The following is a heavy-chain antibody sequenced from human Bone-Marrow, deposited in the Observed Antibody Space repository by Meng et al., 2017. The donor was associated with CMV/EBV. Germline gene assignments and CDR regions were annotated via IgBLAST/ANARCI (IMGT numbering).Heavy chain of an antibody. CDR3: ARDMDYYGSGSYSGGYYYYYGMDV. V-gene: IGHV3-30*02. J-gene: IGHJ6*02. Sequence: GGSLRLSCAASGFTFSSYGMHWVRQAPGKGLEWVAFIRYDGSNKYYADSVKGRFTISRDKSKNTLYLQMNSLRGEDTAVYYCARDMDYYGSGSYSGGYYYYYGMDVWGQGTTVTFSS. CDR1: GFTFSSYG. D-gene: IGHD3-10*01. CDR2: IRYDGSNK.